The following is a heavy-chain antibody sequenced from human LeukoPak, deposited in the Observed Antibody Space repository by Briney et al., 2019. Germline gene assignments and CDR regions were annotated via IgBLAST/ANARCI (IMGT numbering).Heavy chain of an antibody. CDR2: ISSSSYI. D-gene: IGHD7-27*01. CDR1: GFTFSSYS. V-gene: IGHV3-21*01. J-gene: IGHJ5*02. CDR3: ARMGTLNWFDP. Sequence: GGSLRLSCAASGFTFSSYSMNWVRQAPGKGLEWVSSISSSSYICYADSVKGRFTISRDNDKNSLYLQMNSLRAEDTAVYYCARMGTLNWFDPWGQGTLVTVSS.